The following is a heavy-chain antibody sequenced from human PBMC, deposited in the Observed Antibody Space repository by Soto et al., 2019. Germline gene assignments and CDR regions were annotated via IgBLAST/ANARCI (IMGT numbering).Heavy chain of an antibody. J-gene: IGHJ6*02. D-gene: IGHD6-6*01. V-gene: IGHV5-10-1*01. CDR1: GYSFTIYW. Sequence: GESLKISCKGSGYSFTIYWISWVRQMPGKGLEWMGRIDPSDSYTNYSPSFQGHVTISADKSISTAYLQWSSLKASDTAMYYCARPSGIAARPYGMDVWGQGTTVTVSS. CDR2: IDPSDSYT. CDR3: ARPSGIAARPYGMDV.